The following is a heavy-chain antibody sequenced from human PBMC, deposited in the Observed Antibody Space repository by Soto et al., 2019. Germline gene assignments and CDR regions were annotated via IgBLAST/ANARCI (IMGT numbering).Heavy chain of an antibody. D-gene: IGHD5-12*01. J-gene: IGHJ6*02. V-gene: IGHV1-18*01. CDR1: GYTFTRSG. CDR2: ISTYNGDT. CDR3: AREGVAPYYYYGMDV. Sequence: ASVKVSCMASGYTFTRSGISWVRQAPGQGLEWMGWISTYNGDTNYAQTFQGRVTMTTDTSTSTVHMEVRSLRSDDTAVYYCAREGVAPYYYYGMDVWRQGTPVTVSS.